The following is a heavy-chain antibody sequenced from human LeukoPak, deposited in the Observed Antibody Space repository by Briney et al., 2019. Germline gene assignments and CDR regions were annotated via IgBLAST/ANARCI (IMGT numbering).Heavy chain of an antibody. CDR3: ARVSYYGSGSYLADY. J-gene: IGHJ4*02. CDR2: TSAYNGNT. Sequence: RASVKVSCKASGYTFTSYGISWVRQAPGQGLEWMGWTSAYNGNTNYALKLQGRVTMTTDTSTSTAYMELRSLRSDDTAVYYCARVSYYGSGSYLADYWGQGTLVTVSS. CDR1: GYTFTSYG. D-gene: IGHD3-10*01. V-gene: IGHV1-18*01.